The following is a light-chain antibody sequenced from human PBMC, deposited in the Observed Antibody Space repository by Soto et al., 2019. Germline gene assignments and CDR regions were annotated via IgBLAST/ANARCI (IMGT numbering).Light chain of an antibody. V-gene: IGKV1-33*01. CDR1: QDISNY. CDR3: QQYDGLPT. CDR2: DAS. Sequence: DIQITKSPYSLSASVGDRVTITCQASQDISNYLNWYQQKPGKAPKVLIYDASNLGTGVPSRFSGSGSGTDFTFSISSLQPEDVATYYCQQYDGLPTFGQGTRLEIK. J-gene: IGKJ5*01.